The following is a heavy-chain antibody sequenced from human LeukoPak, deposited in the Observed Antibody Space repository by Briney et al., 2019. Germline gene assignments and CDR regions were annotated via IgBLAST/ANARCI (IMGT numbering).Heavy chain of an antibody. V-gene: IGHV3-11*04. CDR3: ARVYDFWSGYYLDH. CDR2: ISTGGGDT. J-gene: IGHJ4*02. D-gene: IGHD3-3*01. Sequence: AGSLRLSCSASGFIFNQYHMAWIRQAPGKGLECVSYISTGGGDTYYADSVKGRFIISKDNTKNSVSLQMNDLKVEDTAVYYCARVYDFWSGYYLDHWGQGALLTVSS. CDR1: GFIFNQYH.